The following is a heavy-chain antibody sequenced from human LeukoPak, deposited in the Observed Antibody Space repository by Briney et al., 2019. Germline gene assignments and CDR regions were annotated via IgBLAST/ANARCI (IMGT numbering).Heavy chain of an antibody. CDR3: ARVGSNQWLDY. D-gene: IGHD6-19*01. CDR1: GFTLSSYS. CDR2: ISGGSSTI. V-gene: IGHV3-48*01. Sequence: GGSLRLSCAASGFTLSSYSMNWVRQAPGKGLEWVSYISGGSSTIYNADSVKGRFTISRDNAKNLLYLLMDPLRAEDTAVYYCARVGSNQWLDYWGQGTLVTVSS. J-gene: IGHJ4*02.